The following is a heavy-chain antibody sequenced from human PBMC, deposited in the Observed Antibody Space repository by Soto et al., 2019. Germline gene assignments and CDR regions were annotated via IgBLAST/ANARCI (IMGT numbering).Heavy chain of an antibody. J-gene: IGHJ6*03. CDR3: ARVEVPAAISGWHYYYYYYMDV. Sequence: QVQLQESGPGLVKPSGTLSLTCAVSSGSISSSNWWSWVRQPPGKGLEWIGEIYHSGSTNYNPSLKSRVTISVDKSKNQFSLKLSSVTAADTAVYYCARVEVPAAISGWHYYYYYYMDVWGKGTTVTVSS. D-gene: IGHD2-2*01. V-gene: IGHV4-4*02. CDR1: SGSISSSNW. CDR2: IYHSGST.